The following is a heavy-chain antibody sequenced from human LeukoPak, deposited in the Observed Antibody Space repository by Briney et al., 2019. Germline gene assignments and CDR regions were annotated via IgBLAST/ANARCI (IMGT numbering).Heavy chain of an antibody. Sequence: PSETLSLTCTVSGGSISSYYWGWIRQPPGKGLEWIGYIYYSGSTNYNPSLKSRVTISVDTSKNQFSLKLSSVTAADTAVYYCARSHYYDSSGYYDAFDIWGQGTMVTVSS. V-gene: IGHV4-59*01. CDR3: ARSHYYDSSGYYDAFDI. J-gene: IGHJ3*02. CDR2: IYYSGST. D-gene: IGHD3-22*01. CDR1: GGSISSYY.